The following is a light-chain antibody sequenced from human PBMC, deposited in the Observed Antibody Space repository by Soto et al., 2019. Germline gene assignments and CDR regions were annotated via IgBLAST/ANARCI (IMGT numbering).Light chain of an antibody. V-gene: IGKV3-15*01. CDR1: QSVSSN. CDR3: QQYNNWPRT. J-gene: IGKJ1*01. Sequence: ETVMTQSAATLSVSPGERATLSCRASQSVSSNLAWYQQKPGQAPRLLIYGASTRVTGIPARFSGSGSGTEFTLTISSLQSEDFAVYYCQQYNNWPRTLGQGTKVEIK. CDR2: GAS.